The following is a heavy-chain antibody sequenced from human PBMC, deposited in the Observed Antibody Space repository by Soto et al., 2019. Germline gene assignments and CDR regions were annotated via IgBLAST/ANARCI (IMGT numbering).Heavy chain of an antibody. J-gene: IGHJ4*02. D-gene: IGHD3-22*01. CDR2: IYYSGST. Sequence: PSETLSLTCTVSGGSISSSSYYWGWIRQPPGKGLEWIGSIYYSGSTYYNPSLKSRVTISVDTSKNQFSLKLSSVTAADTAVYYCARGDDSRGYYSYFDYWGQGTLVTVTS. CDR3: ARGDDSRGYYSYFDY. V-gene: IGHV4-39*01. CDR1: GGSISSSSYY.